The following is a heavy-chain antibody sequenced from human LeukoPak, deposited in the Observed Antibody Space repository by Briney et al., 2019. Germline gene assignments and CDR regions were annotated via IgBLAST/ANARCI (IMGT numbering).Heavy chain of an antibody. D-gene: IGHD1-26*01. CDR1: GVSFSGYY. CDR3: ARSDQQEYNSGYYFDY. CDR2: INHSVST. V-gene: IGHV4-34*01. Sequence: PSETLSLTCAVYGVSFSGYYWSWIRQPPGKGLEWMGEINHSVSTNYNPSLKRRVTITVNTSNNQFSLKLTSVTAADTAVYYCARSDQQEYNSGYYFDYWGQGTLVTVSS. J-gene: IGHJ4*02.